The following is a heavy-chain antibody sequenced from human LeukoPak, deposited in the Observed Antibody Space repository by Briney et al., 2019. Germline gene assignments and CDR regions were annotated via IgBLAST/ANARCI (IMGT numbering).Heavy chain of an antibody. CDR1: GFTFSSYS. CDR2: IGSSSSYI. CDR3: ARGAASGTVDY. Sequence: GGSLRLSCAASGFTFSSYSTNWVRQAPGKGLEWVSSIGSSSSYIYYADSLKGRFTISRDNAKNSLSLQMNSLRAEDTAVYYCARGAASGTVDYWGQGTLVTVSP. V-gene: IGHV3-21*01. J-gene: IGHJ4*02. D-gene: IGHD6-13*01.